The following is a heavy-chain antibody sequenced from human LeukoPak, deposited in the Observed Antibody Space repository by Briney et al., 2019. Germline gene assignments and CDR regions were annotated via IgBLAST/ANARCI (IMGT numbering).Heavy chain of an antibody. CDR1: GYSLSDNY. D-gene: IGHD3-16*01. Sequence: GASVRVSCKASGYSLSDNYLHWVRQAPGQRLEWMAWINPRNGETKFAPRFQGRVTLTRDTSITTAYMELSRPRPDDTAVYYCARSQFRTTNSGAWGFQPWGQGTLVTVSS. CDR3: ARSQFRTTNSGAWGFQP. V-gene: IGHV1-2*02. CDR2: INPRNGET. J-gene: IGHJ1*01.